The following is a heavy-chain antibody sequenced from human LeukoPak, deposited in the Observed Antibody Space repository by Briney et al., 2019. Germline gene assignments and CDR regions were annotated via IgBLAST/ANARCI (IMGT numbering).Heavy chain of an antibody. Sequence: GGSLRLSCAASGFTFSSYRMSWVRQAPGKGLEWVANIKQDGSEKYYVDSVKGRFTISRDNAKNSLYLQMNSLRAEDTAVYYCARDFGQWLVRDYYHYMDVWGKGTTVTVSS. D-gene: IGHD6-19*01. CDR1: GFTFSSYR. CDR2: IKQDGSEK. J-gene: IGHJ6*03. V-gene: IGHV3-7*01. CDR3: ARDFGQWLVRDYYHYMDV.